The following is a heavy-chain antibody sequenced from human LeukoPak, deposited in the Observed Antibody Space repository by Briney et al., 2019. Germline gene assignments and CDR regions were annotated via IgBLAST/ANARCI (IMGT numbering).Heavy chain of an antibody. J-gene: IGHJ5*02. D-gene: IGHD3-16*02. CDR2: MNNDGSIT. Sequence: GGSLRLSCAASGFTFSSYWMHWVRQAPGKGLVWVSRMNNDGSITNYADSVKGRFTISRDNAKNTLYLQMNSLRAEDTAVYYCARAVMITFGGVIAKNWFDPWGQGTLVTVSS. V-gene: IGHV3-74*01. CDR3: ARAVMITFGGVIAKNWFDP. CDR1: GFTFSSYW.